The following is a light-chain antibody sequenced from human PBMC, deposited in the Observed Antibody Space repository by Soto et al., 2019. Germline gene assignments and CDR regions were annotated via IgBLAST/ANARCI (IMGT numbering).Light chain of an antibody. Sequence: EIVLAQSPGTLSLSPGERVILSCRASQSVTSSYLAWYQQKPGQAPRLLIYGASSRATGIPDRFSGGGSGTDFTLTISRLEPEDFAVYFCQQYAYSPPTFCPGTKVDIK. CDR2: GAS. CDR3: QQYAYSPPT. V-gene: IGKV3-20*01. J-gene: IGKJ3*01. CDR1: QSVTSSY.